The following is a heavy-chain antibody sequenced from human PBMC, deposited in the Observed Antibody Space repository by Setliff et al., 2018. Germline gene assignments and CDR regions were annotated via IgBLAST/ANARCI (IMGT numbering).Heavy chain of an antibody. Sequence: GGSLRLSCAGSGFPFDHFGLSWVRQAPGKGLEWVSGINWHGGTTHYADSVRGRFTISRDNSKNTLYLQMNSLRVEDTAMYYCVGGRGWLPDYWGQGTRVTVSS. J-gene: IGHJ4*02. D-gene: IGHD5-12*01. CDR3: VGGRGWLPDY. CDR1: GFPFDHFG. CDR2: INWHGGTT. V-gene: IGHV3-20*04.